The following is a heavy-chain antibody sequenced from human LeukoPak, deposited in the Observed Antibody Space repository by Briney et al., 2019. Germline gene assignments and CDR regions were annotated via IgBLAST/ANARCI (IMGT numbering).Heavy chain of an antibody. J-gene: IGHJ4*02. V-gene: IGHV3-21*01. D-gene: IGHD3-22*01. CDR1: GFTFSSYS. Sequence: PGGSLRLSCAASGFTFSSYSMNWVRQAPGKGLEWVSYISSSRNYIFYADSVKGRLTISRDNAKNSLYLQMNSLRAEDTAVYYCARDPYYHDSSGYYGEGFDYWGQGTLVTVSS. CDR3: ARDPYYHDSSGYYGEGFDY. CDR2: ISSSRNYI.